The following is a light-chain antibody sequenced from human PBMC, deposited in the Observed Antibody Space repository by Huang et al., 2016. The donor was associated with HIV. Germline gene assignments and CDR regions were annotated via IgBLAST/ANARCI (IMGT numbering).Light chain of an antibody. CDR3: QQYYISPPT. J-gene: IGKJ2*01. Sequence: IVMTQSPDSLAVSLGEKATINCKSSQSVLSRPTNKTSVAWYQQRPGQSPTRLIYWASTRRSGVPDRFSASGSGTHFTLTISSLQAEDVAFYYCQQYYISPPTFGQGTKLEI. CDR2: WAS. V-gene: IGKV4-1*01. CDR1: QSVLSRPTNKTS.